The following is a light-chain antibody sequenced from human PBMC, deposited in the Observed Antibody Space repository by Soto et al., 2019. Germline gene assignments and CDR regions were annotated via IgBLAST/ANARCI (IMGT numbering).Light chain of an antibody. V-gene: IGKV3-11*01. CDR2: DAS. CDR3: QQRSNWPSST. CDR1: QSVSTY. Sequence: EIVLTQSPATLSLSPGERATLSCRASQSVSTYLAWYQHKAGQAPRLLIFDASSRAPGIPARFSGSGSGTDFTLTISSLEPEDFAVYYCQQRSNWPSSTFGGGTKVEIK. J-gene: IGKJ4*01.